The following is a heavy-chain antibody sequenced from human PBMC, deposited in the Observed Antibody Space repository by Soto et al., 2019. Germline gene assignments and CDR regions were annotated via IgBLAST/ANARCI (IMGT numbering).Heavy chain of an antibody. CDR3: AREIERLLGY. Sequence: PGGSLRLSCAASGCTFSSYAMHWVRQAPGKGLEWVAVISYDGRNKYYADSVKGRFTISRDNSKNTLYLQMNSLRAEDTAVYYCAREIERLLGYWGQGTLVTVSS. D-gene: IGHD3-3*01. J-gene: IGHJ4*02. CDR2: ISYDGRNK. V-gene: IGHV3-30*04. CDR1: GCTFSSYA.